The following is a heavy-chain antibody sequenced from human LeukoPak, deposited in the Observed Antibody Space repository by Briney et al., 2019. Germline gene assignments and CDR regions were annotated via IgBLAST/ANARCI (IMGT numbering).Heavy chain of an antibody. V-gene: IGHV1-2*02. CDR3: ANVVRGVVAHFDY. Sequence: ASVKLSFKASGYTFTACYMNWVRQAPGQGLEWLGGIDPNSGDTNDAQNFQGRVTMTRDTSISTAYIELSRLRSDDTAVYYCANVVRGVVAHFDYWGQGNLVTVSS. CDR2: IDPNSGDT. D-gene: IGHD2-8*01. J-gene: IGHJ4*02. CDR1: GYTFTACY.